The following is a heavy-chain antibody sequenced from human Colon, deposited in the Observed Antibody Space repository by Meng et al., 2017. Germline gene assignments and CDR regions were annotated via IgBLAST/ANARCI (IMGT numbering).Heavy chain of an antibody. D-gene: IGHD6-19*01. CDR2: LSTSESP. V-gene: IGHV4-61*02. CDR1: GGSISSGSYY. Sequence: LRLSCTVSGGSISSGSYYWSWIRQPVGKGLEWIGRLSTSESPDYNPSLKSRVTLSLDTSKTQFSLKLSSVTAADTAVYCCARWSSGSGWWNWGQGTLVTVSS. CDR3: ARWSSGSGWWN. J-gene: IGHJ4*02.